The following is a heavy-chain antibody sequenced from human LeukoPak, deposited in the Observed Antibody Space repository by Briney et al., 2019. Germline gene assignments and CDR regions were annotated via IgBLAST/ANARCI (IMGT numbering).Heavy chain of an antibody. CDR1: GINFRSSG. CDR2: IQNDGSDK. V-gene: IGHV3-30*02. CDR3: AREGGRAAAGRFDY. D-gene: IGHD6-13*01. Sequence: GGSLRLPCAASGINFRSSGMHWVRQAPGKGLEWVTFIQNDGSDKSYAASVKGRFTISRDNSKNTVYLHMNSLRADDTALYYCAREGGRAAAGRFDYWGQGTLVTVSS. J-gene: IGHJ4*02.